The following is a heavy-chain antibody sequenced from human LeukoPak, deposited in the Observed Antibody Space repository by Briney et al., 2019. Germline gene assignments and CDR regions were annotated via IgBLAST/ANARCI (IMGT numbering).Heavy chain of an antibody. Sequence: GASVKVSCKASGYTFTSYGISWVRQAPGQGFEWMGWISAYNGNTNYAQKLQGRVTMTTDTSTSTAYMELRSLRSDDTAVYYCARAQYYDFWSGYSPEAPSWLDYWGQGTLVTVSS. V-gene: IGHV1-18*01. J-gene: IGHJ4*02. CDR3: ARAQYYDFWSGYSPEAPSWLDY. D-gene: IGHD3-3*01. CDR2: ISAYNGNT. CDR1: GYTFTSYG.